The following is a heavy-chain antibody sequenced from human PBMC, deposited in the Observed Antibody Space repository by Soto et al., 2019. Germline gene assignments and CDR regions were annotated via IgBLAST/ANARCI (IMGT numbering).Heavy chain of an antibody. J-gene: IGHJ6*02. V-gene: IGHV4-31*03. Sequence: QVQLRESGPGLVKTSQTLSLTCTVSGGSISSGGYFWSWIRQHPGKGLEWIGFIYYSGSTYYNPSLKSRVTRSVDTSKNQFSLKLSSVTAADTAVYYCAREGAAPYYYYGMDVWGQGTTVTVSS. CDR2: IYYSGST. D-gene: IGHD6-6*01. CDR3: AREGAAPYYYYGMDV. CDR1: GGSISSGGYF.